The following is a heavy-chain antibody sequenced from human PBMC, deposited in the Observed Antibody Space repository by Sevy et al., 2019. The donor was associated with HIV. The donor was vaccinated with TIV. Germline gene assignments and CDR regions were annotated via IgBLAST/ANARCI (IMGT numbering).Heavy chain of an antibody. D-gene: IGHD5-18*01. CDR1: GFTLGDYA. Sequence: GGSLRLSCTTSGFTLGDYAMNWVRQAPGKGLEWVGFMISKPFAGTTEYAASVKGRFTISTDDSEASAHLQMNSLRTEDTGVYYCIRGRLLGYTAMVPDYWGQGTLVTVSS. J-gene: IGHJ4*02. CDR3: IRGRLLGYTAMVPDY. CDR2: MISKPFAGTT. V-gene: IGHV3-49*04.